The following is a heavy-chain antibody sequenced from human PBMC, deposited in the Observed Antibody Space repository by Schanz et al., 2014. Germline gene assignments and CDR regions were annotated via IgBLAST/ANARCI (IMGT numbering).Heavy chain of an antibody. V-gene: IGHV3-30*02. CDR1: GFIFSNYG. D-gene: IGHD5-18*01. J-gene: IGHJ4*02. CDR2: IPFDASNK. CDR3: AKLDGYAYGSMGQEYFDY. Sequence: QVQLVESGGGVVQRGGSLRLSCAASGFIFSNYGMHWVRQAPGKGLEWLTFIPFDASNKYYADSVKGRFTISRDNSENTLYLQMISLRAEDTAVYYCAKLDGYAYGSMGQEYFDYWGQGTLVAVSS.